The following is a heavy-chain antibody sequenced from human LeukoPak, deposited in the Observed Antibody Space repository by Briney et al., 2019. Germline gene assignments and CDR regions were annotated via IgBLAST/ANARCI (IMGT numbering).Heavy chain of an antibody. Sequence: GASVKVSCKASGYTFTSYGINWVRQAPGQGLEWMGWISAYNGKTNYAQKLQGRVTMTRNTSISTAYMELSSLRSEDTAVYYCARGGRIAARRGNWFDPWGQGTLVTVSS. J-gene: IGHJ5*02. D-gene: IGHD6-6*01. CDR3: ARGGRIAARRGNWFDP. CDR2: ISAYNGKT. CDR1: GYTFTSYG. V-gene: IGHV1-18*01.